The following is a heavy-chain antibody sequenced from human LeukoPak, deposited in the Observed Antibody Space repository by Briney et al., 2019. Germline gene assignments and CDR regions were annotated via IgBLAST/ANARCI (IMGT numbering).Heavy chain of an antibody. CDR2: IYYSGST. Sequence: SETLSLTCTVSGDSISRYYWSWIRQPPGKGLEWIGYIYYSGSTNYNPSLKSRVTISVDMSKNQFSLRLSSVTAADTAVYYCARQEGYSSGWNPFDYWGRGTLVTISS. D-gene: IGHD6-19*01. CDR1: GDSISRYY. V-gene: IGHV4-59*08. J-gene: IGHJ4*02. CDR3: ARQEGYSSGWNPFDY.